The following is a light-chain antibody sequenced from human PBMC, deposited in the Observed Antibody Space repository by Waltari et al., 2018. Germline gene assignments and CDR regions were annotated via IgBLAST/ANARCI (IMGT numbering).Light chain of an antibody. CDR3: QQYYSTPWT. J-gene: IGKJ1*01. CDR1: QGIINS. V-gene: IGKV1-NL1*01. CDR2: AAS. Sequence: DIQMTQYPYSMSASVGDRVTITCRASQGIINSLAWYQQKPGKAPKLLLYAASRLESGVPSRFSGSGSGTDYTLTISSLQPEDFATYYCQQYYSTPWTFGQGTKVEIK.